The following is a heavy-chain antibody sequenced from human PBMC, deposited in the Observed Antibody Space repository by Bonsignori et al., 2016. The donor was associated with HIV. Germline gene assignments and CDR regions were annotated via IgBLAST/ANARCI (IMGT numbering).Heavy chain of an antibody. CDR3: AREGVIVVVPAAIGHYYYYMDV. CDR1: GGSFSGYY. J-gene: IGHJ6*03. D-gene: IGHD2-2*02. Sequence: SETLSLTCAVYGGSFSGYYWSWIRQSPGKGLEWIGEINHSGSTNYNPSLKSRVTISVDTSKNQFSLKLGSVTAADTAVYYCAREGVIVVVPAAIGHYYYYMDVWGKGTTVTVSS. V-gene: IGHV4-34*01. CDR2: INHSGST.